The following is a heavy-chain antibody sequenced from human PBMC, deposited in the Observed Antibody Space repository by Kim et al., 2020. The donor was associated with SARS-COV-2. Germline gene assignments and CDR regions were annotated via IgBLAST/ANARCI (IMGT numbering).Heavy chain of an antibody. V-gene: IGHV3-7*03. D-gene: IGHD3-16*01. Sequence: GGSLRLSCAASGFTFSGYWMSWFRQAPGKGLEWVANIKPDESEKYYGDSVKGRFTISRDNAKDSLFLQMNSLRAEDTAFYYCVRDYVWGTVQGDYGGQGTLVTVPS. CDR3: VRDYVWGTVQGDY. J-gene: IGHJ4*02. CDR1: GFTFSGYW. CDR2: IKPDESEK.